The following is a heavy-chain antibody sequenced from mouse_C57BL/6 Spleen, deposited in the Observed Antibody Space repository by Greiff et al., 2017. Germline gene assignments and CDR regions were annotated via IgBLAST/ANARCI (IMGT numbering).Heavy chain of an antibody. V-gene: IGHV1-82*01. J-gene: IGHJ4*01. CDR1: GYAFSSSW. Sequence: VQLQQSGPELVKPGASVKISCKASGYAFSSSWMNWVKQRPGKGHEWIGRIYPGDGDTNYNGKFKGKATLTADKSSSTAYMQLSSLTSEDSAVYFCARGSRAMDYWGQGTSVTVSS. CDR2: IYPGDGDT. CDR3: ARGSRAMDY.